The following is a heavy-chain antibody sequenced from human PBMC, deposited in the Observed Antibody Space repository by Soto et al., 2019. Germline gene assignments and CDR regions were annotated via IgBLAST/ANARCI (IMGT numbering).Heavy chain of an antibody. CDR3: ARSSGWYGGVWFDP. J-gene: IGHJ5*02. D-gene: IGHD6-19*01. CDR2: IYYSGST. CDR1: GGSISSYY. V-gene: IGHV4-59*01. Sequence: QVQLQESGPGLVKPSETLSLTCTVSGGSISSYYWSWIRQPPGKGLEWIGYIYYSGSTNYNPSLKSRVTISVDTSKNQFSLKLSSVTAADTAVYYCARSSGWYGGVWFDPWGQGTLVTVSS.